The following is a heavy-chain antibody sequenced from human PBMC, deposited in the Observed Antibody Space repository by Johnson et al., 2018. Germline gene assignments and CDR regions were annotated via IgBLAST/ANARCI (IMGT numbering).Heavy chain of an antibody. CDR2: ILYDGSNN. CDR1: GFTFSNYA. J-gene: IGHJ1*01. CDR3: ARDQRYDFWSGYFQH. V-gene: IGHV3-30-3*01. Sequence: QVQLQQSGGGVVQPGRSLRLSCAASGFTFSNYAMHWVRQAPGKGLEWGAVILYDGSNNYYADPVKGRFTIPRENSRNTLYLQMNSLRAEATALYYCARDQRYDFWSGYFQHWGQGTLVTVSS. D-gene: IGHD3-3*01.